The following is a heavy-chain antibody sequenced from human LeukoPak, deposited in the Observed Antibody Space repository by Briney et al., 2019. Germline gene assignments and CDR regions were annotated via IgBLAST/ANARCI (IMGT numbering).Heavy chain of an antibody. Sequence: GGSLRLSCAASGFTFSSYAMSWVRQAPGKGLEWVSAISGSGGTTYYADSVQGRFTISRDNSKSTLYLQMNSLRAEDTAIYYCAKDGPNYGSGSSDYWGRGTLVTVPS. D-gene: IGHD3-10*01. CDR2: ISGSGGTT. J-gene: IGHJ4*02. CDR1: GFTFSSYA. CDR3: AKDGPNYGSGSSDY. V-gene: IGHV3-23*01.